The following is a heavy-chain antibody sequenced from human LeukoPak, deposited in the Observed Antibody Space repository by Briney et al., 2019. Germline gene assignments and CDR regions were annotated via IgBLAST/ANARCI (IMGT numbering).Heavy chain of an antibody. V-gene: IGHV1-18*04. CDR3: ARMPVGAYVQYFDY. CDR2: INPNSGNT. J-gene: IGHJ4*02. Sequence: ASVKVSCKASGYTFTGYYMHWVRQAPGQGLEWMGWINPNSGNTNYAQKLQGRVTMTTDTSTSTAYMELRSLRSDDTAVYYCARMPVGAYVQYFDYWGQGTLVTVSS. D-gene: IGHD1-26*01. CDR1: GYTFTGYY.